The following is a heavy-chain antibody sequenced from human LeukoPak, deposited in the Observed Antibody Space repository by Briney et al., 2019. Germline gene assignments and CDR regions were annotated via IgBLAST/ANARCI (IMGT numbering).Heavy chain of an antibody. CDR3: ARGHSSSYLDAFDI. D-gene: IGHD6-13*01. V-gene: IGHV1-69*05. CDR2: IIPIFGTA. J-gene: IGHJ3*02. Sequence: ASVRVSCKASGGTFSSYAISWVRQAPGQGLEWMGGIIPIFGTANYAQKFQGRVTITTDESTSTAYMELSSLRSVDTAVYYCARGHSSSYLDAFDIWGQGTMVTVSS. CDR1: GGTFSSYA.